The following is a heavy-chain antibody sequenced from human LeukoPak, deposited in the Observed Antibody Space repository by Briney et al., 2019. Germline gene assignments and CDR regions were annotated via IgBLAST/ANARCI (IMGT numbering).Heavy chain of an antibody. J-gene: IGHJ4*02. Sequence: PGGSLRLSCAASGFTFSSYWMHWVRQAPGKGLVWVSRINSDGSSTSYADSVKGRFTVSRDNAKNTLCLQMNSLRAEDTAVYYCARATGSYYSLGYWSQGTLVTVSS. D-gene: IGHD1-26*01. CDR1: GFTFSSYW. CDR2: INSDGSST. V-gene: IGHV3-74*01. CDR3: ARATGSYYSLGY.